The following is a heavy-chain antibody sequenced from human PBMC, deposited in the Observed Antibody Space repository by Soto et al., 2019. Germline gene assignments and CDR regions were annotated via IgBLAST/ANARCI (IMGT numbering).Heavy chain of an antibody. CDR1: GFSLSTSGVG. D-gene: IGHD3-9*01. V-gene: IGHV2-5*02. CDR3: AHSRLVLRYFDWLHNWFDL. Sequence: QITLKESGPTLVKPTQTLTLTCTFSGFSLSTSGVGVGWIRQPPGKALEWLALIYCDDDKLYSPSLKSRLTITKDTSKNLVGLTMTNMDPVDTATYYCAHSRLVLRYFDWLHNWFDLWGQGTLVTVSS. J-gene: IGHJ5*02. CDR2: IYCDDDK.